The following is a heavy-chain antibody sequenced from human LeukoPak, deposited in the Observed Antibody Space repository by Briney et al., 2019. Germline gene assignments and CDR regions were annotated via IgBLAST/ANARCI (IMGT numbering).Heavy chain of an antibody. J-gene: IGHJ4*02. CDR1: GGSISSSSYY. V-gene: IGHV4-39*07. Sequence: NPSETLSLTCTVSGGSISSSSYYWGWIRQPPGKGLEWIGSIYYSGSTYYNPSLKSRVTISVDTSKNQFSLKLSSVTAADTAVYYCARGVFSEIDYWGQGTLVTVSS. D-gene: IGHD6-13*01. CDR2: IYYSGST. CDR3: ARGVFSEIDY.